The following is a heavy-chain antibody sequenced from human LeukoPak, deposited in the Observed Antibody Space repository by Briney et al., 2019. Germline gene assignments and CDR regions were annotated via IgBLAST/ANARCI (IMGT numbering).Heavy chain of an antibody. CDR3: ARVGPYSSGWYVDY. Sequence: PGGSLRLSCVTSGFTFSSYGMHWVRQVPGKGLEWVAVISYDAKSNYHVDSVKGRFTISRDNSKITLYLQMNSLRAEDTAVYYCARVGPYSSGWYVDYWGQGTLVTVSS. CDR1: GFTFSSYG. V-gene: IGHV3-30*03. CDR2: ISYDAKSN. J-gene: IGHJ4*02. D-gene: IGHD6-19*01.